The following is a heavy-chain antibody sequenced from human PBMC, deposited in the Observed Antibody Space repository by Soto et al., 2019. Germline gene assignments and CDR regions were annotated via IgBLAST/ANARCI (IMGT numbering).Heavy chain of an antibody. D-gene: IGHD4-17*01. Sequence: PSETLSLTCTVSGGSMSRGDYYWSWIRQPPGKGLEWIGFIYHSGSTYYSPSLKSRVAISVDRSKNQFSLKLSSVTAADTAVYYCASGLVTTLHYWGQGTLVTVSS. J-gene: IGHJ4*02. CDR2: IYHSGST. CDR3: ASGLVTTLHY. V-gene: IGHV4-30-2*01. CDR1: GGSMSRGDYY.